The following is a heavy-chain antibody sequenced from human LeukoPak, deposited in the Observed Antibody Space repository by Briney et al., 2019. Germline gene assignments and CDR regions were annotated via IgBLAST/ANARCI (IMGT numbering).Heavy chain of an antibody. D-gene: IGHD2-2*02. CDR3: ARALGPHCSSTSCYTGAFDY. V-gene: IGHV4-34*01. J-gene: IGHJ4*02. Sequence: SETLSLTCAVYGGSFRGYYWSWIRQPPGKGLEWIGEINHSGSTNYNPSLKSRVTISVDTSKNQFSLKLSSVTAADTAVYYCARALGPHCSSTSCYTGAFDYWGQGTLVTVSS. CDR2: INHSGST. CDR1: GGSFRGYY.